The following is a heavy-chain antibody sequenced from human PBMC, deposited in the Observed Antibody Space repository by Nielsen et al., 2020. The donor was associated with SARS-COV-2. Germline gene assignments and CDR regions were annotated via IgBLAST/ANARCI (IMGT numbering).Heavy chain of an antibody. CDR3: ARDRVDIVATAYYYYYMDV. CDR1: GFTFNIYA. V-gene: IGHV3-23*01. Sequence: GESLKISCAASGFTFNIYAMAWVRRAPGRGLQWVTGVSASGGSTYYTDSVKGRFSISRDNSKNTLFLQMNSLRAEDTAVYYCARDRVDIVATAYYYYYMDVWGKGTTVTVSS. J-gene: IGHJ6*03. CDR2: VSASGGST. D-gene: IGHD5-12*01.